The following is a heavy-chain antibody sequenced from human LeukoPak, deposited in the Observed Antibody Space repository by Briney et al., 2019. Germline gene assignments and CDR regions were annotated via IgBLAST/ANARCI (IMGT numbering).Heavy chain of an antibody. Sequence: ASVKVSCKASGHTFTSYAMHWVRQAPGQRLEWMGWINAGNGNTKYSQKFQGRVTITRDTSASTAYMELSSLRSEDTAVYYCARDSGATTRPVYGMDVWGQGTTVTVSS. CDR2: INAGNGNT. CDR1: GHTFTSYA. D-gene: IGHD1-1*01. V-gene: IGHV1-3*01. J-gene: IGHJ6*02. CDR3: ARDSGATTRPVYGMDV.